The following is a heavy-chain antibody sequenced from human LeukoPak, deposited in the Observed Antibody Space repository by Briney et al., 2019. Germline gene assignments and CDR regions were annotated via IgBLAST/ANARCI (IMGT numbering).Heavy chain of an antibody. V-gene: IGHV3-23*01. Sequence: GGSLRLSCAASGFTFSSYDMSWVRQAPGKGLEWVSAISGSGGSTYYADSVKGRFTISRDNSKNTLYLQMNSLRAEDTAVYYYAKGRDGYNQYFDYWGQGTLVTVSS. CDR1: GFTFSSYD. CDR2: ISGSGGST. CDR3: AKGRDGYNQYFDY. J-gene: IGHJ4*02. D-gene: IGHD5-24*01.